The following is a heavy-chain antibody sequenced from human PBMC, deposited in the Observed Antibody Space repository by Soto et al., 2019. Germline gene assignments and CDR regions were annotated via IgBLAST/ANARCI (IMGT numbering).Heavy chain of an antibody. CDR2: ISYTGRT. J-gene: IGHJ6*02. D-gene: IGHD7-27*01. V-gene: IGHV4-61*03. CDR3: AREWGLLPYYVMNV. CDR1: GDSVTSGSYD. Sequence: SETLSLTCIVSGDSVTSGSYDWTWLRQPPGKGLEWIGYISYTGRTKYNPSLQSRVTISVETSKNDFSLNLSSVTAADTAVYFCAREWGLLPYYVMNVWGHGTAVTVSS.